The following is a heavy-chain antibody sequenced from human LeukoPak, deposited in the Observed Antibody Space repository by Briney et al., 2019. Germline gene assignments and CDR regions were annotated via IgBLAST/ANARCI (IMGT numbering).Heavy chain of an antibody. Sequence: GRSLRLSCAASGLTFSSHAMSWVRQAPGQGLEWVSAISGSGVTTYYADSVKGRFTISRDNSNNTLYLQMNSLRAEDTAVYYCATPGDVYGSGSRRDYWGQGTLVTVSS. V-gene: IGHV3-23*01. D-gene: IGHD3-10*01. CDR2: ISGSGVTT. J-gene: IGHJ4*02. CDR1: GLTFSSHA. CDR3: ATPGDVYGSGSRRDY.